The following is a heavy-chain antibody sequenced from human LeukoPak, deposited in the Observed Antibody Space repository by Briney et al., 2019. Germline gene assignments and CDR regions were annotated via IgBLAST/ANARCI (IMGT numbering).Heavy chain of an antibody. CDR1: GGSISSYY. V-gene: IGHV4-59*01. D-gene: IGHD5-18*01. J-gene: IGHJ4*02. CDR3: ARVGDFSYGNY. CDR2: IYYSGST. Sequence: SETLSLTCTVSGGSISSYYWSWIRQPPGKGLEWIGYIYYSGSTNYNPSLKSRVTISVDTSKNQFSLKLSSVTAADTAVYYCARVGDFSYGNYWGQGTLVTVSS.